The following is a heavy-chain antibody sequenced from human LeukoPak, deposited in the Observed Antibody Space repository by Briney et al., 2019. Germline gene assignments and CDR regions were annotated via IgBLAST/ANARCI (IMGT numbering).Heavy chain of an antibody. D-gene: IGHD3-22*01. CDR2: ISSSSSYI. CDR1: GFTFSSYS. CDR3: ARDHYDSSGYYYFDY. V-gene: IGHV3-21*01. Sequence: GGSLRLSCAASGFTFSSYSMNWVSQAPGKGLEWVSSISSSSSYIYYADSVKGRFTISRDNAKNSLYLQMNSLRAEDTAVYYCARDHYDSSGYYYFDYWGQGTLVTVSS. J-gene: IGHJ4*02.